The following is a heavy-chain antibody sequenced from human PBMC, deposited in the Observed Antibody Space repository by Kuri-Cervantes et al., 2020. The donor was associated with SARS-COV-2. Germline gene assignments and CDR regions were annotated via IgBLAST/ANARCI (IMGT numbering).Heavy chain of an antibody. Sequence: GGSLRLSCAASGFNFSRTDMHWVRQAPGKGLEWVAVISHDGKNKKCIASGKGRFTISRDNSQNTLYLHMKSLRSEDTAMYYCAKDRVGVQDFWGLGTLVTVSS. CDR3: AKDRVGVQDF. CDR2: ISHDGKNK. J-gene: IGHJ4*02. D-gene: IGHD2-21*01. V-gene: IGHV3-30*18. CDR1: GFNFSRTD.